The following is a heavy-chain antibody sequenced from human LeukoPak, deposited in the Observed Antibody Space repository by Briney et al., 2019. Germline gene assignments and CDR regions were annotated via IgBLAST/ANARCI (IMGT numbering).Heavy chain of an antibody. V-gene: IGHV1-18*01. J-gene: IGHJ6*03. CDR3: ATTGGDIYYYYMDV. CDR1: GYTFTSYG. CDR2: ISAYNGNT. Sequence: GASVKVSCKASGYTFTSYGISWVRQAPGQGLEWMGWISAYNGNTNYAQKFQNRVTITADESTSTTYMELSSLKSEDTAVYYCATTGGDIYYYYMDVWGKGTTVTISS. D-gene: IGHD3-16*01.